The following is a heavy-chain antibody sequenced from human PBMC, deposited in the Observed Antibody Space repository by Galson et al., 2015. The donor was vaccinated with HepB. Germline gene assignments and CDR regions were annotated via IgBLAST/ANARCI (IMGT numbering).Heavy chain of an antibody. J-gene: IGHJ3*02. CDR3: ANAYYYDSSGYAFDI. V-gene: IGHV3-23*01. CDR2: ISGSGGST. CDR1: GFTVSSNY. Sequence: SLRLSGAASGFTVSSNYMSWVRQAPGKGLEWVSAISGSGGSTYYADSVKGRFTISRENSKNTLYLQMNSLRAEDTAVYYCANAYYYDSSGYAFDIWGQGTMVTVSS. D-gene: IGHD3-22*01.